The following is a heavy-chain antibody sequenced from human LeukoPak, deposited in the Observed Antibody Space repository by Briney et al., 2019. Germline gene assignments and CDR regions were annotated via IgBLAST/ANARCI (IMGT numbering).Heavy chain of an antibody. CDR2: ISGSGGST. V-gene: IGHV3-23*01. J-gene: IGHJ6*02. D-gene: IGHD6-19*01. CDR1: GFTFSSYA. Sequence: LSGGSLRLSCAASGFTFSSYAMSRVRQAPGKGLEWVSAISGSGGSTYYADSVKGRFTISRDNSKNTLYLQMNSLRAEDTAVYYCAKDSVISGWYRTSYGMDVWGQGTTVTVSS. CDR3: AKDSVISGWYRTSYGMDV.